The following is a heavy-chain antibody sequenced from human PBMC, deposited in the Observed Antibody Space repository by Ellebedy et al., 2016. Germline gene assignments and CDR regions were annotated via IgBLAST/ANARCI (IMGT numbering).Heavy chain of an antibody. Sequence: SETLSLTXTVSGGSIRSSSYYWGWIRQPPGKGLEWIGTIYYSGGTYYNPSLKSRVTISVDRSKNQFFLKLSSVNAADTAVYYCARERVTLYYIDYWGQGTLVTVSS. CDR1: GGSIRSSSYY. CDR2: IYYSGGT. J-gene: IGHJ4*02. D-gene: IGHD2-21*02. V-gene: IGHV4-39*07. CDR3: ARERVTLYYIDY.